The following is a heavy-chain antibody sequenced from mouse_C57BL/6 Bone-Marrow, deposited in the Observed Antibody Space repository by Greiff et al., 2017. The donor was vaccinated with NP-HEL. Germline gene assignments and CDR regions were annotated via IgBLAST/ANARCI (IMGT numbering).Heavy chain of an antibody. V-gene: IGHV2-5*01. CDR1: GFSLTSYG. CDR3: VTPYYAMDY. J-gene: IGHJ4*01. CDR2: IWRGGST. Sequence: VHLVESGPGLVQPSQSLSITCTVSGFSLTSYGVHWVRQSPGKGLEWLGVIWRGGSTDYTAAFMSRLSITKDNSKSQVFFKMNSLQADDTAIYYCVTPYYAMDYWGQGTSVTVSS.